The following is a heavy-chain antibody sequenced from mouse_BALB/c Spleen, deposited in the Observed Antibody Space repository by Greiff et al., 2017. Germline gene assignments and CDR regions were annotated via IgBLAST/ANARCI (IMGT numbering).Heavy chain of an antibody. J-gene: IGHJ4*01. CDR3: GRSDYQYYAIDY. Sequence: VQLQQSGPELVKPGASMKISCKASGYSFTGYTMNWVKQSHGKSLEWIGYIDPYNGGTSYNQKFKGKATLTVDKSSSTAFMQLNSLTSEDSAVYYCGRSDYQYYAIDYWGQGTSVTVSS. D-gene: IGHD2-4*01. CDR2: IDPYNGGT. CDR1: GYSFTGYT. V-gene: IGHV1S135*01.